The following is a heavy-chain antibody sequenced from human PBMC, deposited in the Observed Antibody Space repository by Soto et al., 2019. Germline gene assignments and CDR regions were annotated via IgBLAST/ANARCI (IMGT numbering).Heavy chain of an antibody. CDR1: GDSISNLY. CDR2: ISARGRT. CDR3: ARGMGRYFDL. J-gene: IGHJ2*01. D-gene: IGHD2-8*01. Sequence: QVQLQESGPGLVKPSETLSLTCTVSGDSISNLYWIWIRQPTGKGLESLGRISARGRTNYNPSLQSRVAMSLDTSKNQFSLRLTAVSAADTAVYFCARGMGRYFDLWGRGTLVTVFS. V-gene: IGHV4-4*07.